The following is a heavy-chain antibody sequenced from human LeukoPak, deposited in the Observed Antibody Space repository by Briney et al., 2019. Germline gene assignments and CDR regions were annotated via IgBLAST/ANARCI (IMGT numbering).Heavy chain of an antibody. Sequence: TGGSLRLSCAASGFTVSSNYMSWVRQAPGKGLEWVSVIYSGGSTYYADSAKGRFTISRDNSKNTLYLQMNSLRAEDTAVYYCASEVTGRNAGWFDPWGQGTLVTVSS. CDR3: ASEVTGRNAGWFDP. J-gene: IGHJ5*02. V-gene: IGHV3-53*01. CDR2: IYSGGST. CDR1: GFTVSSNY. D-gene: IGHD3-10*01.